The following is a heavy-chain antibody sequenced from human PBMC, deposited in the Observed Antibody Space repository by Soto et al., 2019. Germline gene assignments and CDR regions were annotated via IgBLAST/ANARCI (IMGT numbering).Heavy chain of an antibody. CDR3: ATAEVDY. J-gene: IGHJ4*02. CDR1: GYTFTGYY. V-gene: IGHV1-2*02. Sequence: ASVKVSCKASGYTFTGYYMHWVRQAPGQGLEWMGWINPNSGGTNYAQKFQGRVTMTRDTSISTAYMELNSLRVEDTAVYYCATAEVDYWGPGTLVTVSS. CDR2: INPNSGGT.